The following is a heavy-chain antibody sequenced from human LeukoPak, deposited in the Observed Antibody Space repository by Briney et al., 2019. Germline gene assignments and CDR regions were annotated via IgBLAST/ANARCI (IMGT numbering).Heavy chain of an antibody. D-gene: IGHD2-2*01. CDR1: GYTFTSYG. Sequence: ASVKVSCKASGYTFTSYGISWVRQAPGQGLERMGWISAYNGNTNYAQKLQGRVTMTTDTSTSTAYMELRSLRSDDTAVYYCARDRIVVVPAAFTYDLYGMDVWGQGTTVTVSS. CDR3: ARDRIVVVPAAFTYDLYGMDV. V-gene: IGHV1-18*01. CDR2: ISAYNGNT. J-gene: IGHJ6*02.